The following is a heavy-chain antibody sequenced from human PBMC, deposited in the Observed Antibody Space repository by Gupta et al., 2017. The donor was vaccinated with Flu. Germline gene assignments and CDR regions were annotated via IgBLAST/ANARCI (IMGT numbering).Heavy chain of an antibody. CDR1: GGSISSGSYY. D-gene: IGHD6-19*01. Sequence: QVQLQESGPGLVKPSQTLSLTCTVSGGSISSGSYYWSWIRQPAGKGLEWIGRIYTSGSTNYNPSLKSRVTISVDTSKNQFSLKLSSVTAADTAVYYCARQSGERYNWFDPWGQGTLVTVSS. CDR2: IYTSGST. CDR3: ARQSGERYNWFDP. J-gene: IGHJ5*02. V-gene: IGHV4-61*02.